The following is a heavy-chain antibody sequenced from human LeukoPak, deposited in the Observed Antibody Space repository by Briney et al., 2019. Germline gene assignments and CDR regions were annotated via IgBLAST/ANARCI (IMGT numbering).Heavy chain of an antibody. CDR2: ISSSGSGGNT. V-gene: IGHV3-23*01. Sequence: GGSLRLSCVASGVTLSNYAMSWARQAPGKGLEWVSGISSSGSGGNTYYADSVKGRFTISRDSSRNTLFLHMNTLRAEDTAIYYCAKADGSWTYDPWGQGTLVTVSS. J-gene: IGHJ5*02. D-gene: IGHD5-24*01. CDR1: GVTLSNYA. CDR3: AKADGSWTYDP.